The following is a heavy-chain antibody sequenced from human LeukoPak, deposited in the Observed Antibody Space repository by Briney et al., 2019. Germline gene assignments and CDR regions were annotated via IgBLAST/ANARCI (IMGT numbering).Heavy chain of an antibody. V-gene: IGHV5-51*01. Sequence: ESMKFSCKASAYSFTSCWIGCLSQMPGQGLKWLGIIYHGYYDTSYNPNSHLQGTITAAQSISTAYLPLSSLTASAAAMYDCARHNRLAAMDNYYFDYWGQGTLVTVSS. CDR2: IYHGYYDT. D-gene: IGHD5-18*01. CDR1: AYSFTSCW. CDR3: ARHNRLAAMDNYYFDY. J-gene: IGHJ4*02.